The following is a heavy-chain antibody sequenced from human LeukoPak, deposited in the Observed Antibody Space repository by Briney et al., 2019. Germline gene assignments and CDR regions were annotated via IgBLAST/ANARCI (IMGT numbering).Heavy chain of an antibody. J-gene: IGHJ3*02. Sequence: GGSLRLSCAASGFTFSSYGMHWVRQALGKGLEWVAIIWYDGTNKYYADSVKGRFTISRDNSKNTLYLQMNSLRAEDTAVYYCARSKGSTINAFDIWGQGTMVTVSS. D-gene: IGHD5/OR15-5a*01. CDR1: GFTFSSYG. V-gene: IGHV3-33*01. CDR3: ARSKGSTINAFDI. CDR2: IWYDGTNK.